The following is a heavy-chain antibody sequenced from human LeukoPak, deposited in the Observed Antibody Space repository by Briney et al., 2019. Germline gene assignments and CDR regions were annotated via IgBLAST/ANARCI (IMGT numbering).Heavy chain of an antibody. CDR1: GGSISSYY. V-gene: IGHV4-4*09. CDR3: AGHDSSGYYPYYYYYMDV. D-gene: IGHD3-22*01. J-gene: IGHJ6*03. CDR2: IYTSGST. Sequence: SETLSLTCTVSGGSISSYYWSWIRQPPGKGLEWIGYIYTSGSTNYNPSLKSRVTISVDTSKNQFSLKLSSVTAADTAVNYCAGHDSSGYYPYYYYYMDVWGKGTTVTVSS.